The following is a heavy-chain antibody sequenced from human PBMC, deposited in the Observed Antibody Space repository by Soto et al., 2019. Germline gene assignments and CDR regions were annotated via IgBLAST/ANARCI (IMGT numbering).Heavy chain of an antibody. J-gene: IGHJ3*02. V-gene: IGHV4-39*01. CDR1: GGSISSSSYY. Sequence: QLQLQESGPGLVKPSETLSLTCTVSGGSISSSSYYWGWIRQPPGKGLEWIGSIYYSGSTYYNPSLKSRVTISVDTSKNQFSLKLSSVTAADTAVYYCARRTPRGAFDIWGQGTMVTVSS. CDR3: ARRTPRGAFDI. CDR2: IYYSGST.